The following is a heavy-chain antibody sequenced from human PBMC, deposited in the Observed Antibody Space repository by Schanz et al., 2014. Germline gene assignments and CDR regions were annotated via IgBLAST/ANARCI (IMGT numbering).Heavy chain of an antibody. CDR2: ISSSSGTI. CDR3: ARDLSSLIQGDV. D-gene: IGHD2-2*01. J-gene: IGHJ6*04. V-gene: IGHV3-11*04. Sequence: VQVVESGGGLVQPGGSLRLSCAASGFTFSDYYMSWIRQAPEKGLEWVSYISSSSGTIYYADSVKGRFTISRDNAKNLLYLQMNGLRAEDTAVYFCARDLSSLIQGDVWGKGTTVTVSS. CDR1: GFTFSDYY.